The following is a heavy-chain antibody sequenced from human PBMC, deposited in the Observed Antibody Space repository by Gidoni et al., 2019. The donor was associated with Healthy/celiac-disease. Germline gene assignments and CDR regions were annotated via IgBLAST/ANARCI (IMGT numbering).Heavy chain of an antibody. Sequence: QVQLQESGPGLVKPSGTLSLTCAVSGGSISSSNWWRWVRQPPGKGLEWIGEIYHSGSTNYNPSLKSRVTISVDKSKNQFSLKLSSVTAADTAVYYCAREKLGDDFWSRVGMDVWGQGTTVTVSS. CDR3: AREKLGDDFWSRVGMDV. V-gene: IGHV4-4*02. D-gene: IGHD3-3*01. J-gene: IGHJ6*02. CDR1: GGSISSSNW. CDR2: IYHSGST.